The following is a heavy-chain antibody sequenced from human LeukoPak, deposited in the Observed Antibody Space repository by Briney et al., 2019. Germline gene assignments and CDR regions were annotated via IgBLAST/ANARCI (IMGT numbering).Heavy chain of an antibody. J-gene: IGHJ4*02. Sequence: ASVKVSCKVSGYTLTELSMHWVRQAPGKGLEWMGGFGPEDGETIYAQKFQGRVTMTEDTSTDTAYMELSSLRSEDTAVYYCATAINSGYYRAFRYWGQGTLVTVSS. CDR2: FGPEDGET. V-gene: IGHV1-24*01. D-gene: IGHD3-22*01. CDR1: GYTLTELS. CDR3: ATAINSGYYRAFRY.